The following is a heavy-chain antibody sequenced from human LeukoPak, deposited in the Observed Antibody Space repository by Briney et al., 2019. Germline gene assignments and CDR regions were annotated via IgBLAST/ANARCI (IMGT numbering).Heavy chain of an antibody. Sequence: GASVKVSCKASGYTFTSYYMHWVRQAPGQGLEWMGIINPSGGSTSYAQKFQGRVTMTRDTSTSTVYMELSSLRAEDTAVYYCARDVDLASAYPPYYFDYWGQGNLVTVSS. D-gene: IGHD3-3*01. V-gene: IGHV1-46*01. CDR2: INPSGGST. CDR1: GYTFTSYY. CDR3: ARDVDLASAYPPYYFDY. J-gene: IGHJ4*02.